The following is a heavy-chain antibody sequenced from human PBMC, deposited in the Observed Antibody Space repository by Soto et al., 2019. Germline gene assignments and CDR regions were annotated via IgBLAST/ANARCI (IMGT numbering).Heavy chain of an antibody. CDR1: GFTFSSYA. J-gene: IGHJ6*02. D-gene: IGHD2-15*01. V-gene: IGHV3-30-3*01. CDR2: ISYDGNNK. Sequence: QVQLVESGGGVVQPGRSLRLSCAASGFTFSSYAMYWVRQAPGKGLEWVAVISYDGNNKHYADSVKGRFTIARDNSKNPLYLKMNSLRAEDTAVYYCAREGCDGGTCYTLVGLRYGMDVWGQGTTVTVSS. CDR3: AREGCDGGTCYTLVGLRYGMDV.